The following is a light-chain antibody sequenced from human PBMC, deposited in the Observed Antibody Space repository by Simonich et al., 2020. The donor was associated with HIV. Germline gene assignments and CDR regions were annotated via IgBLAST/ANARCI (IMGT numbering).Light chain of an antibody. CDR1: QSVSRSY. CDR3: QQYGSSPYT. CDR2: DAA. V-gene: IGKV3D-20*01. J-gene: IGKJ2*01. Sequence: EIVLTQSPGTLSLSPGERATLSCRASQSVSRSYVACDQQKPGLAPRLLIYDAASRAPGVPDRFSGSGSGTDFTLTISRLEPEDFAVYYCQQYGSSPYTFGQGTKLEIK.